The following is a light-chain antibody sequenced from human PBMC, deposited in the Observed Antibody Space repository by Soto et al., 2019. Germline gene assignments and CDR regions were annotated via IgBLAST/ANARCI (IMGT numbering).Light chain of an antibody. Sequence: QSALTQPASVSGSPGQSITISCTGTSSDVGGYNYVSWYQQHPGKAPKLMIYDVSNRPSGVSNRFSGSKSGNTASLTSSGLQAEDKADYYCSSYTSSSTLVVFGGGTQHTVL. V-gene: IGLV2-14*01. J-gene: IGLJ2*01. CDR1: SSDVGGYNY. CDR2: DVS. CDR3: SSYTSSSTLVV.